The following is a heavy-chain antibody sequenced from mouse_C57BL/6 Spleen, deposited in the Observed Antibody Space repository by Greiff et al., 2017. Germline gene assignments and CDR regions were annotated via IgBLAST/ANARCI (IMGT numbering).Heavy chain of an antibody. CDR3: ARVDDYDYWYFDV. CDR1: GYSITSGYY. V-gene: IGHV3-6*01. J-gene: IGHJ1*03. CDR2: ISYDGSN. D-gene: IGHD2-4*01. Sequence: EVKLVESGPGLVKPSQSLSLTCSVTGYSITSGYYWNWIRQFPGNKLEWMGYISYDGSNNYNPSLKNRISITRDTSKNQFFLKLNSVTTEDTATYYCARVDDYDYWYFDVWGTGTTVTVSS.